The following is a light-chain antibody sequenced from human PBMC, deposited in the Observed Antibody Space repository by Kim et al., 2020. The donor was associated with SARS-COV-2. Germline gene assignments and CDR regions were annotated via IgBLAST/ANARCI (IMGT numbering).Light chain of an antibody. Sequence: QSALTQPASVSGSPGQSITISCTGTSSDVGGYNYVSWYQQHPGKAPKLMIYDVSNRPSGVSNRFSGSKSANPASLTISGLQAEDEADYYCSSYTSSSTVVFGGGTQLTVL. J-gene: IGLJ2*01. CDR1: SSDVGGYNY. CDR2: DVS. V-gene: IGLV2-14*03. CDR3: SSYTSSSTVV.